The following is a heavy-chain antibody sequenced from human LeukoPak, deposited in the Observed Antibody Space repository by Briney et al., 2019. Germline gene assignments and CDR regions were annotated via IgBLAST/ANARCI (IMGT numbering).Heavy chain of an antibody. J-gene: IGHJ1*01. Sequence: GGFLRLSCAASGFIFTNYGMHWDRQAPGKGLEWVAVISHDGTTKFYADSVKGRFTISRANSKNTLNLQMYSLRAKDTAVYYCAKEPTSYSHGWYFHHWGHGTLVAVSS. D-gene: IGHD6-25*01. CDR2: ISHDGTTK. CDR1: GFIFTNYG. CDR3: AKEPTSYSHGWYFHH. V-gene: IGHV3-30*18.